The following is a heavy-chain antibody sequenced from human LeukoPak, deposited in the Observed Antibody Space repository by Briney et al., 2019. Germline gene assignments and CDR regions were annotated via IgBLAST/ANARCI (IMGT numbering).Heavy chain of an antibody. CDR3: ARDGPPGTTDYYYGMDV. CDR1: GFTFSSYW. J-gene: IGHJ6*02. Sequence: PGGSLRLSCAASGFTFSSYWMSWVRQAPGKGLEWVANIKQDGSEKYYVDSVKGRFTISRDNAKNSLYLQMNSLRAEDTAVYYCARDGPPGTTDYYYGMDVWGQGTTVIVSS. CDR2: IKQDGSEK. D-gene: IGHD1-1*01. V-gene: IGHV3-7*03.